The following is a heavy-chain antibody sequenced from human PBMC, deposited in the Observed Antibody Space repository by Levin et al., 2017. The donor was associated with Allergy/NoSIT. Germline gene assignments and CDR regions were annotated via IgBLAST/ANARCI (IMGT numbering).Heavy chain of an antibody. V-gene: IGHV1-18*01. CDR2: ISAYNGNT. J-gene: IGHJ6*02. CDR3: ARDTMVRGVIKGRDYYYGMDV. CDR1: GYTFTSYG. D-gene: IGHD3-10*01. Sequence: GASVKVSCKASGYTFTSYGISWVRQAPGQGLEWMGWISAYNGNTNYAQKLQGRVTMTTDTSTSTAYMELRSLRSDDTAVYYCARDTMVRGVIKGRDYYYGMDVWGQGTTVTVSS.